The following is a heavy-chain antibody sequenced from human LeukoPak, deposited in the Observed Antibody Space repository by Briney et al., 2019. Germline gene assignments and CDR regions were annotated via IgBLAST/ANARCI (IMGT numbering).Heavy chain of an antibody. D-gene: IGHD3-10*01. CDR1: GGSISSYY. CDR2: IYYSGST. CDR3: AGTRITMVRGVHGADY. Sequence: PSETLSLTCTVSGGSISSYYWSWIRQPPGKGLEWIGYIYYSGSTNYTPSLKSRVTISVDTSKNQFSLKLSSVTAADTAVYYCAGTRITMVRGVHGADYWGQGTLVTVSS. V-gene: IGHV4-59*01. J-gene: IGHJ4*02.